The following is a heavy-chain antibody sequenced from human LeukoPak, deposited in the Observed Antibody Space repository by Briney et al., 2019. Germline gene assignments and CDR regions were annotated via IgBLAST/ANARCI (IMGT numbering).Heavy chain of an antibody. Sequence: SETLSLTCAVYGGSFSGYYWSWIRQPPGKGLEWIGEINHSGSTNYNPSLQSRVTISVDTSKNQFSLKLSSVTAADTAVYYCARDRFDDSNGYYYHSYYYMNVWGKGTTVTVSS. CDR3: ARDRFDDSNGYYYHSYYYMNV. CDR1: GGSFSGYY. CDR2: INHSGST. J-gene: IGHJ6*03. V-gene: IGHV4-34*01. D-gene: IGHD3-22*01.